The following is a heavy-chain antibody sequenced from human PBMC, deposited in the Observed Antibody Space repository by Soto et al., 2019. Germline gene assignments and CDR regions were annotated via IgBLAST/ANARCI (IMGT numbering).Heavy chain of an antibody. CDR1: GFTFTDYW. CDR2: IKADGSEK. Sequence: PGGSLRLSCVASGFTFTDYWMSWVRQAPGKGLEWVANIKADGSEKYYVDSVKGRFTVSRDNAENSLDLQMNSLRVDDTAVYYCARVNYGDLGCWGQGVLVTVSS. D-gene: IGHD4-17*01. J-gene: IGHJ4*02. V-gene: IGHV3-7*01. CDR3: ARVNYGDLGC.